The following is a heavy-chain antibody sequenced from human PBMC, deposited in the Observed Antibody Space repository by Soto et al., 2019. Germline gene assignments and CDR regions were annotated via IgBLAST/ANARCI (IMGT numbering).Heavy chain of an antibody. V-gene: IGHV3-11*01. CDR1: GFTFSDYY. CDR2: ISNSATTI. Sequence: QVQLVESGGGLVKPGGSLRLSCAASGFTFSDYYMSWIRQAPGKGLEWVSYISNSATTIYYADSVKGRFTISRDNAKNSLYLRMNSLRAEDTAMYYCVRRGGCSGGACYPGDYWGQGTLVTVSS. CDR3: VRRGGCSGGACYPGDY. D-gene: IGHD2-15*01. J-gene: IGHJ4*02.